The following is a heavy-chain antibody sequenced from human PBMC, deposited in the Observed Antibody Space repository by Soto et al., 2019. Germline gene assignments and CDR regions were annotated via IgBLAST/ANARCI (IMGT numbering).Heavy chain of an antibody. D-gene: IGHD4-17*01. CDR1: GFTFKNYA. J-gene: IGHJ1*01. Sequence: EVNLLESGGGLVQPGESLRISCVGSGFTFKNYAMTWVRQAPGKGLEWVSGTTGSGANKHYADSVRGRFTISRDNSKKTLYLEMRSLRVEDTAVYYCAKAVDFGEDGPAEYFENWGQGTLVTVSS. V-gene: IGHV3-23*01. CDR3: AKAVDFGEDGPAEYFEN. CDR2: TTGSGANK.